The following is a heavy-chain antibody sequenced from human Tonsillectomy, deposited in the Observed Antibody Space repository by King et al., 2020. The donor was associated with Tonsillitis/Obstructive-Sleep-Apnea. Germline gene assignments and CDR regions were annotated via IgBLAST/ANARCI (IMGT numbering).Heavy chain of an antibody. Sequence: QLVQSGAEVKSPGASVKVSCKASGYTFTNHYLYWVRQAPGQGLEWMGIINPSNGDTTYAQKFQGRVLMTVDTSTTTLYMELRSLRSEDTAVYYCARDLGNSADLSSGYFDAFDLWGQGTMVTVSS. J-gene: IGHJ3*01. CDR3: ARDLGNSADLSSGYFDAFDL. CDR1: GYTFTNHY. V-gene: IGHV1-46*01. D-gene: IGHD3-3*01. CDR2: INPSNGDT.